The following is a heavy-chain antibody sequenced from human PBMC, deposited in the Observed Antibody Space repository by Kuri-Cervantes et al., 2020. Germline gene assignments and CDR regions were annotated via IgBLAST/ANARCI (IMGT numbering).Heavy chain of an antibody. Sequence: GGSLRLSCAASGFTFSSYWMSWVRQAPGKGLEWVANIKQDGSEKYYVDSVKGRLTIPRDNAKNSLYLQMNSLRAEDTAVYYCARGDDDYDYYYYYGMDVWGQGTTVTVSS. V-gene: IGHV3-7*01. CDR3: ARGDDDYDYYYYYGMDV. D-gene: IGHD4-17*01. J-gene: IGHJ6*02. CDR2: IKQDGSEK. CDR1: GFTFSSYW.